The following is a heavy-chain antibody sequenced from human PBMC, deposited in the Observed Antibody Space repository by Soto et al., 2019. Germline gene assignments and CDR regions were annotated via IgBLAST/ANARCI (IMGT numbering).Heavy chain of an antibody. CDR2: IYYSGST. CDR3: ARQPRGMIVEYFDY. D-gene: IGHD3-22*01. Sequence: SETLSLTCTVSGGSISSYYWSWIRQPPGKGLEWIGYIYYSGSTNYNPSLKSRVTISVDTSKNQFSLKLSSVTAADTAVYYCARQPRGMIVEYFDYWGQGTLVTVSS. V-gene: IGHV4-59*01. CDR1: GGSISSYY. J-gene: IGHJ4*02.